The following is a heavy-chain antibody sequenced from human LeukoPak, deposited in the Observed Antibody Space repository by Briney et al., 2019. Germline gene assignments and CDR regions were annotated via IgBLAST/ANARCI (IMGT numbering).Heavy chain of an antibody. CDR2: IYYSGST. CDR3: ARHGDDFDY. Sequence: SETLSLTCTVSGGSISSYYWSWLRQPPGKGLEWIGYIYYSGSTNYNPSLKSRVTISVDTSKNQFSLKLSSVTAADTAVYYCARHGDDFDYWGQGTLVTVSS. CDR1: GGSISSYY. V-gene: IGHV4-59*01. J-gene: IGHJ4*02. D-gene: IGHD4-17*01.